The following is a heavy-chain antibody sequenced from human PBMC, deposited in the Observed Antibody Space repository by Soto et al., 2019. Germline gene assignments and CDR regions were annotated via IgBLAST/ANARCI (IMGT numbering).Heavy chain of an antibody. D-gene: IGHD3-9*01. Sequence: GGSLRLSCAASGFSFSDYYMTWVRQAPGKGLEWVSYISSSATYTSYADSVKGRFTISRDNPKKSLYLQMNSLRVDDTAVYYCARRAFEGPIDVWGQGTLVTVSS. CDR2: ISSSAT. CDR3: ARRAFEGPIDV. J-gene: IGHJ4*02. CDR1: GFSFSDYY. V-gene: IGHV3-11*06.